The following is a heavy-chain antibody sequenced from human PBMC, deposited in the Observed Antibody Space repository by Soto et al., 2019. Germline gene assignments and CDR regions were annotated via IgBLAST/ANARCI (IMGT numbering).Heavy chain of an antibody. Sequence: QAQLQESGPGLVKPSETLSLTCSVSGGSISNHYWSWIRQPPGKGLECIGYIYYNGNTNYNPSLKSRVTMSVDTSRNQISLKLTTVTAADTAVYYCTRANWYSEYWGQGTLVTVSS. CDR2: IYYNGNT. CDR3: TRANWYSEY. CDR1: GGSISNHY. J-gene: IGHJ4*02. D-gene: IGHD7-27*01. V-gene: IGHV4-59*11.